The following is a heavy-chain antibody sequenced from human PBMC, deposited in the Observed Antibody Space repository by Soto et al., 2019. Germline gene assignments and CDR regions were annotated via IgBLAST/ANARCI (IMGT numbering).Heavy chain of an antibody. CDR1: GFTFGDYA. CDR3: SRDCPCGLGYCTNGACFPNDF. CDR2: VRTYAYGETT. Sequence: LRLSCTTSGFTFGDYAMSWFRQTPGKGLEWVGFVRTYAYGETTEYAASVKGRFTVGRDNSRSTAYLHMSSLKTEDTGVYFCSRDCPCGLGYCTNGACFPNDFWGQGTLVTVSS. J-gene: IGHJ4*02. V-gene: IGHV3-49*03. D-gene: IGHD2-8*01.